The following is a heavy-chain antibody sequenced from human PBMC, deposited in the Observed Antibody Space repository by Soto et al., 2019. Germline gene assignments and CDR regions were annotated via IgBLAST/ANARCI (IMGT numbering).Heavy chain of an antibody. D-gene: IGHD6-13*01. CDR1: GFTFSNYE. Sequence: PVGSLRLSCTASGFTFSNYEMHWVRHCPFKGLEYVSGISNNGAHTDYAKSVKGRFTISRDNSENTLYLQMGSLRAEDMALYYCARRGYGSRWPNVYMDVWGKGTTVTVSS. J-gene: IGHJ6*03. V-gene: IGHV3-64*01. CDR2: ISNNGAHT. CDR3: ARRGYGSRWPNVYMDV.